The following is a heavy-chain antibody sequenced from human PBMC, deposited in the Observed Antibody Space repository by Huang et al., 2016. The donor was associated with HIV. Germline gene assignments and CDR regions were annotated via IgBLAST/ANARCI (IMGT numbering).Heavy chain of an antibody. CDR3: TREYTVAGAFDI. CDR2: IINDGTTT. Sequence: QGQLVESGGGVVRPGRSLRLSCAASGFSFSNYAMHWVRPAPGERLEWVTFIINDGTTTDYANSVKGRFTISRDNFKNTLYLQMNRLRGDDTAVYYCTREYTVAGAFDIWGQGTMVTVSS. V-gene: IGHV3-30-3*01. CDR1: GFSFSNYA. D-gene: IGHD5-12*01. J-gene: IGHJ3*02.